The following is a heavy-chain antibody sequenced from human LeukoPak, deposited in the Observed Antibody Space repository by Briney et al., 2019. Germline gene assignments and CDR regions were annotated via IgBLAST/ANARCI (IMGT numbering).Heavy chain of an antibody. V-gene: IGHV1-69*06. CDR2: IIPIFGTA. CDR3: ARNYYDSSGYSYYYYYYMDV. D-gene: IGHD3-22*01. CDR1: GGTFSSYA. J-gene: IGHJ6*03. Sequence: SVKVSCKASGGTFSSYAISWVRQAPGQGLEWMGGIIPIFGTANYAQKFQGRVTITADKSTSTAYMELSSLRSEDTAVYYCARNYYDSSGYSYYYYYYMDVWGKGTTVTISS.